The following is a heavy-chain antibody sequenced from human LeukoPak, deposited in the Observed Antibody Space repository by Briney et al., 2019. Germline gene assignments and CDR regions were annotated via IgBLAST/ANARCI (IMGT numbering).Heavy chain of an antibody. D-gene: IGHD6-13*01. V-gene: IGHV1-46*01. CDR3: ASLSSRYSSYGY. Sequence: ASVKVSCKASGYTFTSYYMHWVRQAPGQGLEWMGIINPSGGSTSYAQKFQGRVAMTRDTSTSTVYMELSSLRSEDTAVYYCASLSSRYSSYGYWGQGTLVTVSS. CDR1: GYTFTSYY. J-gene: IGHJ4*02. CDR2: INPSGGST.